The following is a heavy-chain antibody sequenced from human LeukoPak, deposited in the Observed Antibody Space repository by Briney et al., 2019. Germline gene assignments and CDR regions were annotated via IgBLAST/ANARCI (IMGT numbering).Heavy chain of an antibody. CDR3: AREGN. J-gene: IGHJ4*02. V-gene: IGHV3-7*01. Sequence: GGSLRLSCVVSGFSFRNYWMSWVRQAPGKGLEWVANIKEDGTVKNYVDSVKGRFTISRENAQNLRYLQMDNLRAEDTAVYYCAREGNWGQGSLVTVSS. CDR2: IKEDGTVK. CDR1: GFSFRNYW.